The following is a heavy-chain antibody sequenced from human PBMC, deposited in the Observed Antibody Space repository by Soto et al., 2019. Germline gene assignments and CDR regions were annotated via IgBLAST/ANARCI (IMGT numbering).Heavy chain of an antibody. J-gene: IGHJ3*01. CDR1: GGGMTRPH. Sequence: SVKVSRPGCGGGMTRPHTCWVRQAPGQGLEWMGGVIPIFGTANYAQKFQGRVTIPAAESTTTAYMELSSLRSEDSACNYCARSEAATKITTVDIPVTYVWG. D-gene: IGHD1-26*01. CDR3: ARSEAATKITTVDIPVTYV. CDR2: VIPIFGTA. V-gene: IGHV1-69*01.